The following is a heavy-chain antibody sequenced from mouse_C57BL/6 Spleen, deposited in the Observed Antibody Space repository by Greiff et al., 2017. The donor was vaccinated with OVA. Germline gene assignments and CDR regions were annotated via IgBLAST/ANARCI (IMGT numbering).Heavy chain of an antibody. V-gene: IGHV1-52*01. J-gene: IGHJ3*01. CDR1: GYTFTSYW. D-gene: IGHD2-4*01. CDR3: ASLYYDYPWFAY. Sequence: QVQLQQPGAELVRPGSSVKLSCKASGYTFTSYWMHWVKQRPIQGLEWIGNIDPSDSETHYNQKFKDKATLTVDKSSSTAYMQLSSLTSEDSAVYCCASLYYDYPWFAYWGQGTLVTVSA. CDR2: IDPSDSET.